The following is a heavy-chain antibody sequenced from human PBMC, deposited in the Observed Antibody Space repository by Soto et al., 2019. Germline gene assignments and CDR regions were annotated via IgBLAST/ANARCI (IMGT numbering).Heavy chain of an antibody. J-gene: IGHJ4*02. CDR2: IWYDGSNK. CDR1: GFTFSSYG. CDR3: ASGPYSGGYQIDH. V-gene: IGHV3-33*01. D-gene: IGHD1-26*01. Sequence: QVQLVESGGGVVQPGRSLRLSCAASGFTFSSYGMHWVRQAPGKGLEWVALIWYDGSNKYYADSVKGRFTISRDNSKNTLYLQMNSLRAEDTAVYYCASGPYSGGYQIDHWGQGTLVTVSS.